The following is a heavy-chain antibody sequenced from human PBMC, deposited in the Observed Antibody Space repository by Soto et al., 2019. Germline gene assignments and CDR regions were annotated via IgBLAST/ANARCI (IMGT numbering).Heavy chain of an antibody. V-gene: IGHV3-21*01. J-gene: IGHJ6*02. Sequence: EVELVESGGGLVKPGGSLRLSCVASGFTFTTYSMNWVRQAPGKGLEWVSSISVSGTYIYYADSVKGRFTISRDNAKNSLYLQINSLRAEDTAVYYCARDSVTTSVTTVYYNYGMDVWGQGTTVTVSS. D-gene: IGHD4-4*01. CDR3: ARDSVTTSVTTVYYNYGMDV. CDR2: ISVSGTYI. CDR1: GFTFTTYS.